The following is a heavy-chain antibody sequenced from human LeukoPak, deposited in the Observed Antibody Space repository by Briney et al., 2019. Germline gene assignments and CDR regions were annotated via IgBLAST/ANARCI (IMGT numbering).Heavy chain of an antibody. V-gene: IGHV3-30*04. Sequence: HPGGSLRLSCAASGFTFSRYAMHWVRQAPGKGLEWVAVISSDRSNKYYADSVKGRFTISRDNSKNTLYLQMNSLRAEGTAVYYCARDQAGTIFGVVLKGYFDYWGQGTLVTVSS. D-gene: IGHD3-3*01. CDR2: ISSDRSNK. J-gene: IGHJ4*02. CDR3: ARDQAGTIFGVVLKGYFDY. CDR1: GFTFSRYA.